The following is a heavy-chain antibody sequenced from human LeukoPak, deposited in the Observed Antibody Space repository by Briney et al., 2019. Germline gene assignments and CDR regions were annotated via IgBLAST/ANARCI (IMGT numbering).Heavy chain of an antibody. J-gene: IGHJ4*02. V-gene: IGHV1-2*02. D-gene: IGHD2-15*01. CDR3: ARGQYCSGGSCFFDY. Sequence: ASVKVSCKASGYTFTGYYMHWVRQAPGQGLEWMGWINPKSGGANYAQQFQGRVTMTRDTSISTAYMELSSRRSDDTGVYYCARGQYCSGGSCFFDYWGQGTLVTVSS. CDR1: GYTFTGYY. CDR2: INPKSGGA.